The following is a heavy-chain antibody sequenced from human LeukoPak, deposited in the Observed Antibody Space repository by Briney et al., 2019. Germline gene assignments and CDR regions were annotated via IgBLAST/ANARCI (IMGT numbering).Heavy chain of an antibody. CDR1: GGSISSGSYY. CDR2: IYTSGIT. J-gene: IGHJ4*02. D-gene: IGHD3-3*01. CDR3: ARMSAYDFWSGYYNFDY. Sequence: SQTLSLTCTVSGGSISSGSYYWTWIRQPAGKELEWIGRIYTSGITNYNPSLKSRVTISLDTSKNQFSLKLSSVTAADTAVYYCARMSAYDFWSGYYNFDYWGQGTLVTVSS. V-gene: IGHV4-61*02.